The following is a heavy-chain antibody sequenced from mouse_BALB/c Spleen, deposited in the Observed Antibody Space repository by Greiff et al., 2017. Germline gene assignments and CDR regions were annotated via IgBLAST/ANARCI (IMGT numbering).Heavy chain of an antibody. CDR1: GFTFSNYW. CDR2: IRLKSNNYAT. CDR3: TGWGVYDYDEWVQNAMDY. D-gene: IGHD2-4*01. Sequence: EVQVVESGGGLVQPGGSMKLSCVASGFTFSNYWMNWVRQSPEKGLEWVAEIRLKSNNYATHYAESVKGRFTISRDDSKSSVYLQMNNLRAEDTGIYYCTGWGVYDYDEWVQNAMDYWGQGTSVTVSS. J-gene: IGHJ4*01. V-gene: IGHV6-6*02.